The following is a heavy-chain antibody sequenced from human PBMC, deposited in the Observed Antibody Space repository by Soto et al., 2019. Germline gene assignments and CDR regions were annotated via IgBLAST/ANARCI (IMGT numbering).Heavy chain of an antibody. V-gene: IGHV1-69*12. J-gene: IGHJ6*02. CDR1: GGTFSSYA. Sequence: QVQLVQSGAEVKKPGSSVKVSCKASGGTFSSYAISWVRQAPGQGLEWMGGIIPIFGTATYAQKFQGRVTITADEATSTAYMELSSLRSEDTAVYYCARDLPASKGMDVWGQGTTVTVSS. CDR3: ARDLPASKGMDV. CDR2: IIPIFGTA.